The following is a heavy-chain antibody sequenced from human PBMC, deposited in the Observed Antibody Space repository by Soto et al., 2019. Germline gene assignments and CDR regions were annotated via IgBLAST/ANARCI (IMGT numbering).Heavy chain of an antibody. CDR1: GFTFNNHA. Sequence: EVQLLESGGGLVQPGGSLRLSCAASGFTFNNHAMSWVRQAPGKGLDWASAISGSGATTYYADSAKGRFTISRDNSKNTLFLQLNSLRAEDTAMYYCAKSLGDSVRLRPGDYWGQGTLVTVSS. CDR3: AKSLGDSVRLRPGDY. CDR2: ISGSGATT. D-gene: IGHD2-21*01. V-gene: IGHV3-23*01. J-gene: IGHJ4*02.